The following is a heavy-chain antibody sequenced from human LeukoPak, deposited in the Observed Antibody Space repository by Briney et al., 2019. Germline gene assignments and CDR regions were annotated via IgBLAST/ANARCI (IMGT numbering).Heavy chain of an antibody. CDR1: GFPFSSYA. J-gene: IGHJ4*02. Sequence: GSLRLPCSASGFPFSSYAMSWVRQAPGKGLEWVSAISDGGGTTYYAGSVKGRFTISRDNSKNTLYLQMNSLRAEDTAVYYCAQEGHGSGSYYLPYWGQGTLVTVSS. V-gene: IGHV3-23*01. D-gene: IGHD3-10*01. CDR3: AQEGHGSGSYYLPY. CDR2: ISDGGGTT.